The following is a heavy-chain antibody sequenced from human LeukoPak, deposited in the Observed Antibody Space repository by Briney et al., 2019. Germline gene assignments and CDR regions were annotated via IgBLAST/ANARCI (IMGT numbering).Heavy chain of an antibody. CDR2: INHSGST. J-gene: IGHJ4*02. CDR3: ATPADSYCSSTSCLAPFDH. Sequence: SETLSLTCAVYGGSFSGYYWSWIRQPPGKGLEWIGEINHSGSTNYNPSLKSRVTISVDTSKNQFSLKLSSVTAADTAVYYCATPADSYCSSTSCLAPFDHWGQGTLVTVSS. CDR1: GGSFSGYY. V-gene: IGHV4-34*01. D-gene: IGHD2-2*01.